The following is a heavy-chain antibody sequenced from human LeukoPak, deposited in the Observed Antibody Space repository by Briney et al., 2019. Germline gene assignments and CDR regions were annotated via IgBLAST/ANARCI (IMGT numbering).Heavy chain of an antibody. J-gene: IGHJ6*03. CDR2: IYYSGST. D-gene: IGHD1-7*01. V-gene: IGHV4-59*01. CDR3: AGGHNWNYVYYYYYRDV. CDR1: GGSISSYY. Sequence: SETLSLTCTVSGGSISSYYWSWIRQPPGKGLEWIGYIYYSGSTNYNPSLKSRVTISVDTSKNQFSLKLSSVPAADTAVYYCAGGHNWNYVYYYYYRDVWGKGTTVTVSS.